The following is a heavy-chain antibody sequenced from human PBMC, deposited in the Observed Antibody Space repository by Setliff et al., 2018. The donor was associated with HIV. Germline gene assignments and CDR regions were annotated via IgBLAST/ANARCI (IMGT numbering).Heavy chain of an antibody. Sequence: GSLRLSCATSGFGFSRYAMHWVRQAPGKGLEWVAVIWDDGSSKYYADSVKGRFTIFRDNSKNTLYLQMNSLRAEDTAVYYCARDPLNGDLAFDIWGPGTKVT. D-gene: IGHD7-27*01. CDR3: ARDPLNGDLAFDI. CDR2: IWDDGSSK. CDR1: GFGFSRYA. J-gene: IGHJ3*02. V-gene: IGHV3-33*01.